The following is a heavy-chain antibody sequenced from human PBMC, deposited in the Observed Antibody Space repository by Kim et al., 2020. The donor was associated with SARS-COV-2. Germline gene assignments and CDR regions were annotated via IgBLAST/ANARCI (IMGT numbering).Heavy chain of an antibody. V-gene: IGHV1-69*01. CDR3: ARDTYSGYDSGHFDY. Sequence: KFQGRVTITADESTSTAYMELSSLRSEDTAVYYCARDTYSGYDSGHFDYWGQGTLVTVSS. J-gene: IGHJ4*02. D-gene: IGHD5-12*01.